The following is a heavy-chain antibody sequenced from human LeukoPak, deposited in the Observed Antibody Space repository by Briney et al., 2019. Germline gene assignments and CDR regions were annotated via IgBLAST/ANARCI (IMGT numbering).Heavy chain of an antibody. J-gene: IGHJ4*02. CDR1: GYTFTAYY. Sequence: ASVKVSCKASGYTFTAYYMYWVRQAPGQGLEWMGGINPNTGGTNSAQKFQGRVTMTTDTFISTAYMELKRLSSDDTAVYFCAREGFCTGSKCPAEYWGQGTLVTVSS. D-gene: IGHD2-8*02. CDR2: INPNTGGT. V-gene: IGHV1-2*02. CDR3: AREGFCTGSKCPAEY.